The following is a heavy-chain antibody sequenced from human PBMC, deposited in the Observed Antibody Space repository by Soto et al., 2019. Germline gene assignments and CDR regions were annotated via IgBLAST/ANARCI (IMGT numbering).Heavy chain of an antibody. CDR3: AREQSTSGYDYGRGLDV. Sequence: SETLSLTCTVSGGSISSGGYYWSWIRQHPGKGLEWIGYIYYSGSTYYNPSLKSRVTISVDTSKNQFSLKLSSVTAADTAVYYCAREQSTSGYDYGRGLDVWGQGTTVTVSS. CDR2: IYYSGST. CDR1: GGSISSGGYY. J-gene: IGHJ6*02. V-gene: IGHV4-31*03. D-gene: IGHD5-12*01.